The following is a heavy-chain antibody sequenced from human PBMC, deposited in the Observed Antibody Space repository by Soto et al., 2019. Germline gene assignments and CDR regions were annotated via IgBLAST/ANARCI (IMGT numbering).Heavy chain of an antibody. V-gene: IGHV3-7*03. CDR2: IPQEGVDG. J-gene: IGHJ6*02. CDR3: ARDHLILPAHDFFYGSDV. Sequence: GSLRLSCEVSGFVFSMYSMSWVRQTPGKGLEWVAKIPQEGVDGHYADSVKGRFTISRDNGKNSLYLQMNNLRAEDTAVYYCARDHLILPAHDFFYGSDVWGRGATVTV. CDR1: GFVFSMYS. D-gene: IGHD2-21*02.